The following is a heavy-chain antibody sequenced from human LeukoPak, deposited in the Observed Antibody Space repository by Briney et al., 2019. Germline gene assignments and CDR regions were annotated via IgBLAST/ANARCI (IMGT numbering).Heavy chain of an antibody. Sequence: GGSLRLSCAASGFTFSSYGMHWVRQAPGKGLEWVAVISYDGSNKYYADSVKGRFTIPRDNSKNTLYLQMNSLRAEDTAVYYCAKDRAAGPYYYMDVWGKGTTVTVSS. CDR1: GFTFSSYG. J-gene: IGHJ6*03. V-gene: IGHV3-30*18. CDR3: AKDRAAGPYYYMDV. D-gene: IGHD6-13*01. CDR2: ISYDGSNK.